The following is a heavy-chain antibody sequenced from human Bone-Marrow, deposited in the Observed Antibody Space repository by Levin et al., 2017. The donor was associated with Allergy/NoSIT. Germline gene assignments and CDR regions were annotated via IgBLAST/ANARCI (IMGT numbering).Heavy chain of an antibody. J-gene: IGHJ3*02. Sequence: SQTLSLTCTVSCGSIRSGVYFWSWLRQLPGKGLEWIGYVSYSGITFYNQSLKSRVTISGDTSKNLFSLNLSSVTAADTAVYYCARGITVFGVVLAVNDAFDIWGQGTMVTVSS. CDR3: ARGITVFGVVLAVNDAFDI. CDR1: CGSIRSGVYF. CDR2: VSYSGIT. D-gene: IGHD3-3*01. V-gene: IGHV4-31*03.